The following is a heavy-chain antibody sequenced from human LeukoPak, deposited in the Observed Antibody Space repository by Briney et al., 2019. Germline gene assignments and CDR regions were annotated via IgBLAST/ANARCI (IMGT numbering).Heavy chain of an antibody. D-gene: IGHD5-18*01. V-gene: IGHV1-69*01. Sequence: SVKLSRKASGGTFSSYAISWVRQAPGQGLEWMGGIIPIFGTANYAQKFQGRVTITADESTSTDYMELSSLRSEDTAVYYCARGSYGTESIYYYYYYGMDVWGQGTTVTVSS. CDR1: GGTFSSYA. J-gene: IGHJ6*02. CDR3: ARGSYGTESIYYYYYYGMDV. CDR2: IIPIFGTA.